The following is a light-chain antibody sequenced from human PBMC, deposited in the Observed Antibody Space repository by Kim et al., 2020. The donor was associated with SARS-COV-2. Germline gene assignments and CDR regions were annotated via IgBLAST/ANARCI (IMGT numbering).Light chain of an antibody. CDR1: QSVSSSY. Sequence: EIVLTQSPGTLSLSPGERATLSCRASQSVSSSYLAWYQQKPGQAPRLLIYGASSRATGIPDRFSGSGSGTDFTRTISRLEPEDFAVYYCQQYGSSLGTFGQGTKLEI. CDR3: QQYGSSLGT. CDR2: GAS. J-gene: IGKJ2*01. V-gene: IGKV3-20*01.